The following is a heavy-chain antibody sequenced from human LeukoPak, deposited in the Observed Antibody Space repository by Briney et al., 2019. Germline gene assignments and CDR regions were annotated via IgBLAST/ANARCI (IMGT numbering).Heavy chain of an antibody. CDR3: ARLPSSSWLNWFDP. CDR1: GGSISSSSYY. V-gene: IGHV4-39*01. Sequence: SETLSLTCTVSGGSISSSSYYWGWIRLPPGKGLEWIGSIYYSGNTYYDPSLKSRVTVSVDTSKNQFSLKLNSVTAADTAVYYCARLPSSSWLNWFDPWGQGTLVTVSS. J-gene: IGHJ5*02. CDR2: IYYSGNT. D-gene: IGHD6-13*01.